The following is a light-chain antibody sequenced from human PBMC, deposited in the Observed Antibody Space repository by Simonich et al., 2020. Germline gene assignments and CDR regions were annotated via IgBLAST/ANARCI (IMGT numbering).Light chain of an antibody. CDR3: SSYTSSSTSV. J-gene: IGLJ3*02. CDR2: EVS. V-gene: IGLV2-14*01. Sequence: QSALTQPPSASGSPGQSVTISCTGTSSAVGGYNYVSWYHKNPGKAPKLLIYEVSNRPSGVSNRFSGSKSGNTASLTISGLQAEDEADYYCSSYTSSSTSVFGGGTKLTVL. CDR1: SSAVGGYNY.